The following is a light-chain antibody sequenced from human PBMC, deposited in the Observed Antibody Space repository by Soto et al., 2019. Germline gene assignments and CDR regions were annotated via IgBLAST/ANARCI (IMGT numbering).Light chain of an antibody. CDR2: KAS. Sequence: DIQMTQSPSTLSASVGDRVIITCRASQSISDYLAWYQQKPGKDPKLLIYKASSLESGVPSRFSGSGSGTEFTLTISSLQPDDFATYYCQHYNSYSEAFGQGTKVDIK. CDR3: QHYNSYSEA. CDR1: QSISDY. V-gene: IGKV1-5*03. J-gene: IGKJ1*01.